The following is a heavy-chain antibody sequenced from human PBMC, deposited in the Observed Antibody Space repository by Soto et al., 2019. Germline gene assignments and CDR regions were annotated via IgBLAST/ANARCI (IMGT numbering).Heavy chain of an antibody. V-gene: IGHV3-21*01. CDR1: GFSFSDYY. CDR2: ISGKSTYI. D-gene: IGHD4-17*01. Sequence: VQLVESGGGLVKPGGSLRLSCAASGFSFSDYYMSWVRQAPGKGLEWVSSISGKSTYIYYAASVKGRFTISRENARNSVHLQMHSLRAEDTAVYYCARDEGYGDDLDSWGQGTLVTVSS. J-gene: IGHJ4*02. CDR3: ARDEGYGDDLDS.